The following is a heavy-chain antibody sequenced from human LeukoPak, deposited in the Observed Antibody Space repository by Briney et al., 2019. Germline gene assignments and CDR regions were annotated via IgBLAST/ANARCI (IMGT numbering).Heavy chain of an antibody. CDR3: TSLFSASGTFVS. D-gene: IGHD3-10*01. CDR2: IDHRGSA. CDR1: GGSFSGYS. Sequence: PSETLSLTCAVYGGSFSGYSWNWIRQSPEKGLECIGSIDHRGSANYNPSLESRVTISLDTSKNQFSLNLASVTAADTAVYYCTSLFSASGTFVSWGQGTLVAVSS. V-gene: IGHV4-34*01. J-gene: IGHJ4*02.